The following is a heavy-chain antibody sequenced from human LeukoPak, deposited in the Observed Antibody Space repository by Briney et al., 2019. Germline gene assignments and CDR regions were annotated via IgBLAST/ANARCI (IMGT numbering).Heavy chain of an antibody. J-gene: IGHJ4*02. CDR3: ARGTARGYDFWSGYYFDY. Sequence: ASVKVPCKASGYTFTGYYMHWVRQAPGQGLEWMGWINPNSGGTNYAQKFQGRVTMTRDTSISTAYMELSRLRSDDTAVYYCARGTARGYDFWSGYYFDYWGQGTLVTVSS. V-gene: IGHV1-2*02. CDR2: INPNSGGT. CDR1: GYTFTGYY. D-gene: IGHD3-3*01.